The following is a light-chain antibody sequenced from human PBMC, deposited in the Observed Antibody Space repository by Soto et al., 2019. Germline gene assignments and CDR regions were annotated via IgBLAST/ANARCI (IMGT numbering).Light chain of an antibody. J-gene: IGKJ3*01. V-gene: IGKV3-20*01. CDR1: QSFLVNY. CDR3: QQYGDSPL. Sequence: EIVLTQSPGTLSLSPGERATLSGRASQSFLVNYLAWYQQKPGQAPRLLIYGASIRAAGIPDRFGGSGSGTDFTLTISRLEPEDFAVYYCQQYGDSPLFGPGTKVDIK. CDR2: GAS.